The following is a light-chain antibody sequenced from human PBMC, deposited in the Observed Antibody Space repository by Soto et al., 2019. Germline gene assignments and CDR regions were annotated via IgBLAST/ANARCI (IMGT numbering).Light chain of an antibody. CDR3: QQYNSYSLWT. J-gene: IGKJ1*01. CDR1: QSISNW. CDR2: DAS. V-gene: IGKV1-5*01. Sequence: DIQMTQSPSTLSASVGDRVTITCRASQSISNWLAWYQQKPGKAPKLLIYDASSLESGVPSRFSGSASGTEFTLTISSLQPDDFATYYCQQYNSYSLWTFGQGTKVDIK.